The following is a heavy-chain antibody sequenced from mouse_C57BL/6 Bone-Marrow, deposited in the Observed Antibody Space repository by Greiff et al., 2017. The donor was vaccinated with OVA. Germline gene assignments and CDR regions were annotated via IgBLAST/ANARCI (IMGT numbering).Heavy chain of an antibody. D-gene: IGHD1-1*01. CDR2: IDPSDSYT. J-gene: IGHJ2*01. CDR3: ARGLRSDD. V-gene: IGHV1-59*01. Sequence: QVQLQQPGAELVRPGTSVKLSCKASGYTFTSYWMHWVKQRPGQGLEWIGVIDPSDSYTNYNQKFKGKATLTVDTSSSTAYMQLSSLTSEDSAVYYCARGLRSDDWGQGTTLTVSS. CDR1: GYTFTSYW.